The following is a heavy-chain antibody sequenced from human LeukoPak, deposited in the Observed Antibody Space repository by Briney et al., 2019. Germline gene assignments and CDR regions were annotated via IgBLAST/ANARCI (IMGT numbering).Heavy chain of an antibody. CDR3: ARIGGFYSSGSYAFDI. CDR1: GFSLSTSGMC. Sequence: SGPALVKPTQTLTLTCTFSGFSLSTSGMCVNWIRQPPGKALEWLALIDWDDDKYYSTSLKTRLTISKDTSKNQVVLTMTNMDPVDTATYYCARIGGFYSSGSYAFDIWGQGTMVTVSS. CDR2: IDWDDDK. D-gene: IGHD3-10*01. J-gene: IGHJ3*02. V-gene: IGHV2-70*01.